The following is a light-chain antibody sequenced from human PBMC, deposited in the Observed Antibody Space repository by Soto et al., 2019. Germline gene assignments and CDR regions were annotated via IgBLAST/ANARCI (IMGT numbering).Light chain of an antibody. CDR2: DVT. J-gene: IGLJ1*01. V-gene: IGLV2-14*01. Sequence: QSVLTQPASVSGSPGQSITISCTGTRSDVGGYNYVYWHQQHPGKAPKLMIYDVTNRPSGVSDRFSGSKSGNTASLTISGLQAEDEADYYCSSYTSSSTYVFGAGTKAT. CDR1: RSDVGGYNY. CDR3: SSYTSSSTYV.